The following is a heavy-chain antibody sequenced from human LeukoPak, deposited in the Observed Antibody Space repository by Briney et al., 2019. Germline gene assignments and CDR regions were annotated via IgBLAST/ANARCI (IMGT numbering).Heavy chain of an antibody. J-gene: IGHJ4*02. D-gene: IGHD2-2*01. CDR2: IYPGDSDT. V-gene: IGHV5-51*01. CDR1: GYSFTSYW. CDR3: ARRGSCTSTSCYEYFDY. Sequence: GESLKISCKGSGYSFTSYWIGWVRQMPGKGLEWMGIIYPGDSDTRYSPSFQGQVTISADKSISTAYLQWSSLKASDTAVYYCARRGSCTSTSCYEYFDYWGQGTLVTVSS.